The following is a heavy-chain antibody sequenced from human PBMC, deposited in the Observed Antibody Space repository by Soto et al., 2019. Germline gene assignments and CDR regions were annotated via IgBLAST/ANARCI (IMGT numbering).Heavy chain of an antibody. CDR2: LSTFDGST. V-gene: IGHV1-18*01. D-gene: IGHD3-22*01. CDR1: GYTFTNYG. J-gene: IGHJ4*02. Sequence: QVQLVQSGAEVKKPGASVKVSCKVSGYTFTNYGISWVRQTPGQGLEWMGWLSTFDGSTNYAQKLQGRVTMTTDISTTTAYMDLRSLRSDDTAVYYCARDVGHYYDGSGYKIFFDCWGQGTLVTISS. CDR3: ARDVGHYYDGSGYKIFFDC.